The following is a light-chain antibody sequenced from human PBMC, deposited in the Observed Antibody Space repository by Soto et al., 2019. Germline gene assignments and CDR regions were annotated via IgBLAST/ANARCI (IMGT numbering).Light chain of an antibody. J-gene: IGKJ1*01. CDR2: DAY. V-gene: IGKV1-5*01. CDR1: QSISSW. CDR3: QQYNSYRWT. Sequence: DIQMTQSPSTLSASVGDRVTITCRASQSISSWLAWYQQKPGKAPKLLIYDAYSLESGVPSRFSGSGSGTEFTLTIRSLQPDDFATYYCQQYNSYRWTFGQGTKVEIK.